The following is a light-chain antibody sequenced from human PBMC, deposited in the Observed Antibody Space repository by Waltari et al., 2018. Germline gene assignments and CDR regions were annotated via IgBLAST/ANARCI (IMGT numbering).Light chain of an antibody. J-gene: IGKJ3*01. CDR2: AAS. CDR3: QQVNSYPPIT. Sequence: DIQLTQSPSFLSASVGDRVTITCRASQDISRFLAWYQQKPGTAPKLLIYAASTLQGGVPSRFSGSGSETEFTLTISSLQPEDFATYYCQQVNSYPPITFGTGTKVDIK. CDR1: QDISRF. V-gene: IGKV1-9*01.